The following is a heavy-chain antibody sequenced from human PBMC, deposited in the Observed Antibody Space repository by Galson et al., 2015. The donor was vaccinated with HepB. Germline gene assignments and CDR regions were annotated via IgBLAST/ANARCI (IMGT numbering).Heavy chain of an antibody. CDR3: ARQDIVATPFDY. V-gene: IGHV5-51*01. Sequence: QSGAEVKKPGESLRISCKGSGYSFTSYWISWVRQMPGKGLEWLGIIYPGDSDTRYSPSFQGQVTISADKSISTAYLQWSSLKASDTAMYYFARQDIVATPFDYWGQGTLVTVSS. CDR1: GYSFTSYW. CDR2: IYPGDSDT. J-gene: IGHJ4*02. D-gene: IGHD5-12*01.